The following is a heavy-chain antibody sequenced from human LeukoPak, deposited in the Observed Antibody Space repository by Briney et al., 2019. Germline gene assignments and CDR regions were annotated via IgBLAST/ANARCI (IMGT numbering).Heavy chain of an antibody. J-gene: IGHJ6*03. CDR3: ARGARIAARYYYYYYMDV. V-gene: IGHV1-8*01. CDR1: GYTFTSYD. CDR2: MNPNSGNT. Sequence: ASVTVSCKASGYTFTSYDINWVRQAPGQGLEWMGWMNPNSGNTGYAQKFQGRVTMTRNTSISTAYMELSSLRSEDTAVYYCARGARIAARYYYYYYMDVWGKGTTVTVSS. D-gene: IGHD6-13*01.